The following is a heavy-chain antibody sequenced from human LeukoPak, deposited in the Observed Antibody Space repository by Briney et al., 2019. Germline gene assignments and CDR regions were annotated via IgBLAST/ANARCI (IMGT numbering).Heavy chain of an antibody. J-gene: IGHJ4*02. Sequence: SETLSLTCTVSGGSINSYYWSWIRQPPGKGLEWIGYISYSGSTSYNPSLKSRVTISVDTSKNQFSLKLTSVTAADTAVYYCARHGGFASPLGYWGQGTLATVSS. CDR1: GGSINSYY. CDR3: ARHGGFASPLGY. CDR2: ISYSGST. D-gene: IGHD3-16*01. V-gene: IGHV4-59*08.